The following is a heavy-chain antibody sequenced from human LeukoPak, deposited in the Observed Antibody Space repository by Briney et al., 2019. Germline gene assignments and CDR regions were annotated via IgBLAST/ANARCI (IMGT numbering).Heavy chain of an antibody. V-gene: IGHV3-48*03. CDR1: GFTFSSYE. CDR3: ARVTRRRDGYNYGDY. Sequence: PGGSLRLSCAASGFTFSSYEMNYVRPAPGKGLEWVSYISISGSTLYHPDPVKGRFTISRDNAKNSLYLQMNSLRAEDTAVYYCARVTRRRDGYNYGDYWGQGTLVTVSS. J-gene: IGHJ4*02. CDR2: ISISGSTL. D-gene: IGHD5-24*01.